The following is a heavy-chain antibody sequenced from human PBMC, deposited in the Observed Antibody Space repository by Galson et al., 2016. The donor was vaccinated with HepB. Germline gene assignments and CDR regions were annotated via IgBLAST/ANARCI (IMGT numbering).Heavy chain of an antibody. D-gene: IGHD2-15*01. V-gene: IGHV4-39*01. CDR1: GDSISSNTYY. CDR2: IYYSGST. Sequence: SETLSLTCSVSGDSISSNTYYWGWIRQPPGKGLEWIGSIYYSGSTYYNPSLKSRVTISVHTSKKQFSLKLSSVTAADTAVYYCARRLRYCSGGSCLLPLGAFHIWGQGTMVTVSS. J-gene: IGHJ3*02. CDR3: ARRLRYCSGGSCLLPLGAFHI.